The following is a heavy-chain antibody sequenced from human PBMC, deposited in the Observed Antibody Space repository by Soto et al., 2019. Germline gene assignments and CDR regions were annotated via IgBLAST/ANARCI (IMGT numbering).Heavy chain of an antibody. D-gene: IGHD4-17*01. J-gene: IGHJ6*02. CDR2: IYYSGST. V-gene: IGHV4-59*01. CDR1: GGSISSYY. Sequence: SETLSLTCTVSGGSISSYYWSWIRQPPGKGLEWIGYIYYSGSTNYNPSLKSRVTISVDTSKNQFSLKLSSVTAADTAVYYCARDRNGDPTYGMDVWGQGTTVTVSS. CDR3: ARDRNGDPTYGMDV.